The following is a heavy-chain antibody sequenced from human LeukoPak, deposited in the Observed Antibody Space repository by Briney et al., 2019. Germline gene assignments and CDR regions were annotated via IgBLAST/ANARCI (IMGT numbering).Heavy chain of an antibody. D-gene: IGHD2/OR15-2a*01. J-gene: IGHJ4*02. CDR2: IWYDGSNK. CDR3: AREGPRGNSQFDY. Sequence: GGSLRLSCAASGFTFSSYGMHWVRQAPGKGLEWVALIWYDGSNKYYTDSVKGRLTISRDNSKNTLYLQMNSLRAEDTAIYYCAREGPRGNSQFDYWGQGTLATVSS. CDR1: GFTFSSYG. V-gene: IGHV3-33*01.